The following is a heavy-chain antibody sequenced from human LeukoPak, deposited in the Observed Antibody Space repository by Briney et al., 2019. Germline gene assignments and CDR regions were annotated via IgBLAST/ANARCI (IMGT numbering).Heavy chain of an antibody. D-gene: IGHD4-17*01. Sequence: SETLSLTCAVYGGSFRGYYWSGIRQPPGKGLEWIGEINHSGSTNYNPSLKSRVTISVDTSKNQFSLKLSSVTAADTAVYYCARASKGLRRRWRDDAFDIWGQGTMVTVSS. CDR1: GGSFRGYY. CDR3: ARASKGLRRRWRDDAFDI. J-gene: IGHJ3*02. V-gene: IGHV4-34*01. CDR2: INHSGST.